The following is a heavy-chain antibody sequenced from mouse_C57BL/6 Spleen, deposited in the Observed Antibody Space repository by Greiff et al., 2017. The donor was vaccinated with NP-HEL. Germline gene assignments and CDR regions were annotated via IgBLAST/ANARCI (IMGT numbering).Heavy chain of an antibody. D-gene: IGHD2-4*01. CDR1: GYTFTSYW. CDR3: AIYYDYDEGSRFAY. CDR2: IDPSDSET. J-gene: IGHJ3*01. V-gene: IGHV1-52*01. Sequence: QVQLQQPGAELVRPGSSVKLSCKASGYTFTSYWMHWVKQRPIQGLEWIGNIDPSDSETHYNQKFKDKATLTVDKSSSTAYMQLSSLTSEDSAVYYCAIYYDYDEGSRFAYWGQGTLVTVSA.